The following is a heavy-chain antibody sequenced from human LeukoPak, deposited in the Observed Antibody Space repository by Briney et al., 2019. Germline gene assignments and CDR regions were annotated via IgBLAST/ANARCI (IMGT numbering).Heavy chain of an antibody. CDR3: ARNIVGPRQVDY. V-gene: IGHV4-59*01. CDR2: IYHSGTT. D-gene: IGHD1-26*01. CDR1: GDSISSYD. J-gene: IGHJ4*02. Sequence: SETLSLTCSVSGDSISSYDWSWIRKPPWKGLEWLAYIYHSGTTNYNPSLKSRVTISVDTSKSQFSLKLSSVTAADTAIYYCARNIVGPRQVDYWGQGTLVTVSS.